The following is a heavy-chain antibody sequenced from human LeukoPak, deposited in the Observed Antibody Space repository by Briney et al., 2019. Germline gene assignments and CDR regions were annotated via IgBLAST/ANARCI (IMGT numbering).Heavy chain of an antibody. J-gene: IGHJ3*02. CDR3: ARLWATYYYGSGSYYKLPRYAFDI. Sequence: SETLSLTCTVSGGSISSYYWSWIRQPPGKGLEWIGYIYYSGSTNYNPSLKSRVTISVDTSKNQFSLKLSPVTAADTAVYYCARLWATYYYGSGSYYKLPRYAFDIWGQGTMVTVSS. D-gene: IGHD3-10*01. CDR1: GGSISSYY. CDR2: IYYSGST. V-gene: IGHV4-59*12.